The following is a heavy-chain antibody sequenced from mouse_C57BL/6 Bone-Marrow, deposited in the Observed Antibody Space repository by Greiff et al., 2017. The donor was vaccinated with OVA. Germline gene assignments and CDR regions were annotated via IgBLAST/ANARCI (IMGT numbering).Heavy chain of an antibody. D-gene: IGHD6-1*01. Sequence: QVQLQQSGAELVRPGASVTLSCKASGYTFTDYEMHWVKPTPVHGLEWIGAIDPETGGTAYNQKFKGKAILTADKSSSTVYMELRSLTSEDSAVYYCTRPVRYFDVWGTGTTVTVSS. CDR3: TRPVRYFDV. V-gene: IGHV1-15*01. J-gene: IGHJ1*03. CDR1: GYTFTDYE. CDR2: IDPETGGT.